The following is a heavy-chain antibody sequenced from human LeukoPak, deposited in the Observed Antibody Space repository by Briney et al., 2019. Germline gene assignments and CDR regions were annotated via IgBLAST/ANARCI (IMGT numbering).Heavy chain of an antibody. Sequence: ASVKVSCKASGYTFTSYAMNWVRQAPGQGLEWMGWINTNTGNPTYAQGFTGRFVFSLDTSVSTAYLQISSLKAEDTAVYYCARDGFPYYYYYYGMDVWGQGTTVTVSS. CDR3: ARDGFPYYYYYYGMDV. J-gene: IGHJ6*02. V-gene: IGHV7-4-1*02. CDR2: INTNTGNP. CDR1: GYTFTSYA.